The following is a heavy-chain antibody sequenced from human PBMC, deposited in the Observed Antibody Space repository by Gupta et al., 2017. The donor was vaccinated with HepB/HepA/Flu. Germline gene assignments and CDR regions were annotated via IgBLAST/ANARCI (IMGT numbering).Heavy chain of an antibody. CDR2: ISYDGSNK. V-gene: IGHV3-30*18. CDR3: AKEFGYCSSTSCYGDY. D-gene: IGHD2-2*01. CDR1: GFTFSSYG. J-gene: IGHJ4*02. Sequence: QVQLVESGGGVVQPGRSLRLSCAASGFTFSSYGMHWVRQAPGKGLEWVAVISYDGSNKYYADCGKGRFTISRDNSKNTLYLQMNSLRAEDTAVYYCAKEFGYCSSTSCYGDYWGQGTLVTVSS.